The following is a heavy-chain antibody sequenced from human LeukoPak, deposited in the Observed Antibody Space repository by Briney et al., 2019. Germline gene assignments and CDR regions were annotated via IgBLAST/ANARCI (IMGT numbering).Heavy chain of an antibody. D-gene: IGHD3-22*01. J-gene: IGHJ4*02. CDR1: GGSFSGYY. V-gene: IGHV4-34*01. Sequence: ASEALSLTCAVYGGSFSGYYWSWIRQPPGKGLEWIGEINHSGSTNYNPSLKSRVTISVDTSKKQFSLKLSSVTAADTAVYYCVTYYFDSSGPKKNYWGQGTLVTVSS. CDR2: INHSGST. CDR3: VTYYFDSSGPKKNY.